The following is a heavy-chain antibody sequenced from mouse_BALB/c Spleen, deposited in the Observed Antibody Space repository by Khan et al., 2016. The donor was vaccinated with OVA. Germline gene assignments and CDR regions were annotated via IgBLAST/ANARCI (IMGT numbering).Heavy chain of an antibody. CDR3: ARQPYFHYYVMDY. Sequence: QLQQSGPGLVAPSQSLSITCTISGFSLTNYGVHWVRQPPGKGLEWLLVIWSDGTTTYDSALKSRLTISKNNAKCQFCIKIDSLQTDDTAMYYCARQPYFHYYVMDYWGQGTSVTVSS. D-gene: IGHD2-10*01. CDR1: GFSLTNYG. V-gene: IGHV2-6-1*01. CDR2: IWSDGTT. J-gene: IGHJ4*01.